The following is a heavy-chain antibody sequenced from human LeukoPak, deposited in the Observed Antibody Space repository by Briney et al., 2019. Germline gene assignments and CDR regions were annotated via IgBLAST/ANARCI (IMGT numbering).Heavy chain of an antibody. V-gene: IGHV3-23*01. CDR2: LSGGGST. CDR3: ARHSSSHSIDY. Sequence: GGSLRLSCAASGFSFSTYAMNWVRQAPGKELEWVSSLSGGGSTYYEDSVKGRFTVSRDNSKNTLYLQMNSLRAEETAVYYCARHSSSHSIDYWGQGTLVTVSS. J-gene: IGHJ4*02. D-gene: IGHD6-6*01. CDR1: GFSFSTYA.